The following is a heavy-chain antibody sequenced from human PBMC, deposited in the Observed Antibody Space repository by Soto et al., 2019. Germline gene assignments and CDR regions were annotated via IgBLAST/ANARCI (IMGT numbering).Heavy chain of an antibody. CDR3: ARVERYGSGSYYSFFDY. D-gene: IGHD3-10*01. Sequence: QVQLVQSGAEVKKPGASVKVSCKASGYTFTSYYMHWVRQAPGQGLEWMGIINPSGGSTSYAQKFRGRVTMTRDTSTSTVYMELSSLRSEDTAVYYCARVERYGSGSYYSFFDYWGQGTLVTVSS. CDR2: INPSGGST. V-gene: IGHV1-46*03. CDR1: GYTFTSYY. J-gene: IGHJ4*02.